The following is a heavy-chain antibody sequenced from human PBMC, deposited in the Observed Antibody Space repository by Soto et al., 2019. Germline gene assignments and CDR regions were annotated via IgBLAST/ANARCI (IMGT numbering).Heavy chain of an antibody. D-gene: IGHD1-1*01. J-gene: IGHJ4*02. Sequence: SETLSLTCTVSGGSISSSSYYWGWIRQPPGKGLEWIGSIYYSGSTYYNPSLKSRVTISVDTSKNQFSLKLSSVTAADTAVYYCARFGLSPRVQLERRLDYWGQGTLVTVSS. CDR1: GGSISSSSYY. V-gene: IGHV4-39*01. CDR2: IYYSGST. CDR3: ARFGLSPRVQLERRLDY.